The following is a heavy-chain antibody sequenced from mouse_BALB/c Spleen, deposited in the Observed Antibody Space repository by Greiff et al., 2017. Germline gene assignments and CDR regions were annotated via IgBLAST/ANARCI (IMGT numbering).Heavy chain of an antibody. Sequence: VKLQESGAELVRPGTSVKVSCKASGYAFTNYLIEWVKQRPGQGLEWIGVINPGSGGTNYNEKFKGKATLTADKSSSTAYMQLSSLTSDDSAVYFCARSFYYYGSSYFDVWGAGTTVTVSS. J-gene: IGHJ1*01. V-gene: IGHV1-54*01. CDR3: ARSFYYYGSSYFDV. CDR2: INPGSGGT. D-gene: IGHD1-1*01. CDR1: GYAFTNYL.